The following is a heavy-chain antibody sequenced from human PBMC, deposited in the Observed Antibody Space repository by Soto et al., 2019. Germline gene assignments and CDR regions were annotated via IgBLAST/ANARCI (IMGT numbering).Heavy chain of an antibody. CDR3: ARGKGAHYDFWSALNDRRGMDV. J-gene: IGHJ6*02. CDR2: INHSGST. V-gene: IGHV4-34*01. Sequence: PSESLSRTCAVYGGPLSGYYWSWIRQPPRKGLEWIGEINHSGSTNYNPSLKSRVTISVDTSKNQFSLKLSSVTAADTAVYYCARGKGAHYDFWSALNDRRGMDVWGQGTTVTV. CDR1: GGPLSGYY. D-gene: IGHD3-3*01.